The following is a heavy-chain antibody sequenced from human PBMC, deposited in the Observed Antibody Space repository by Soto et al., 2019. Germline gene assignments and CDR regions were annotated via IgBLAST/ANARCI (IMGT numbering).Heavy chain of an antibody. CDR1: GYIFSRND. J-gene: IGHJ4*02. CDR3: ARAEGMVALDS. D-gene: IGHD3-10*01. Sequence: QVQLVQSGAEEKKPGASVKVSCKASGYIFSRNDIHWVRQAPGQRLEWMGWMNAGNGNTKYSREFQGRVTFTRDTAASTGYMELSSLRSEDTAVYYCARAEGMVALDSWGQGTLVTVSS. CDR2: MNAGNGNT. V-gene: IGHV1-3*05.